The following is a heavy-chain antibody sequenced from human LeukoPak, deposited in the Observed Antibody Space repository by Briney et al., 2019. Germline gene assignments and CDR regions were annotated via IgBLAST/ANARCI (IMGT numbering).Heavy chain of an antibody. V-gene: IGHV4-39*07. CDR1: GGSISSSSYY. J-gene: IGHJ3*02. CDR2: IYYSGST. D-gene: IGHD3-10*01. CDR3: ARDLSPITMVRGVIITPGAFDI. Sequence: SETLSLTCTVSGGSISSSSYYWGWIRQPPGKGLEWIGSIYYSGSTYYNPSLKSRVTISVDTSKNQFSLKLSSVTAADTAVYYCARDLSPITMVRGVIITPGAFDIWGQGTMVTASS.